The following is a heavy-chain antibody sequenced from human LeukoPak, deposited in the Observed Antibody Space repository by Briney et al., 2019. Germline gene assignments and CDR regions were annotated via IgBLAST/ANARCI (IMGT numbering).Heavy chain of an antibody. CDR3: AKDGGISGSYYFGY. Sequence: PGGSLRLSCAASGFTFSSYWMHWVRQAPGKGLVWVSRINSDGSSTSYADSVKGRFTISRDNSKNSLYLQMNSLRTEDTALYYCAKDGGISGSYYFGYWGQGTLVTVSS. V-gene: IGHV3-74*01. D-gene: IGHD1-26*01. J-gene: IGHJ4*02. CDR1: GFTFSSYW. CDR2: INSDGSST.